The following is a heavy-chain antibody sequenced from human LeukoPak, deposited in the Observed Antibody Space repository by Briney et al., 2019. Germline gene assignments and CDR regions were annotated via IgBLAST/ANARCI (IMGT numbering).Heavy chain of an antibody. J-gene: IGHJ4*02. CDR2: ISESGAGT. CDR1: GITLSIYA. Sequence: PGRSLRLLCASSGITLSIYAMNWVRQAPGTGLEWVSSISESGAGTYYADSVKGRPTISRDNSKNTLYLQMNSLRAEDTAVYYCAKMARNYYDSSGPLDYWGQGTLVTVSS. D-gene: IGHD3-22*01. V-gene: IGHV3-23*01. CDR3: AKMARNYYDSSGPLDY.